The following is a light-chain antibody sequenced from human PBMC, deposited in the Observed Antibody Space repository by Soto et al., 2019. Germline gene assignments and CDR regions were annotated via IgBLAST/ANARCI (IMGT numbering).Light chain of an antibody. Sequence: QSVLTQPPSVSGAPGQRGTISCTGSSSNIGAGYDVHWYQQRPGAAPKLLISANINRPSGVPDRFSGSKSGTSASLAITGLQADDEGDYYCQSYDSTLSARYVFGTGTKVTVL. CDR3: QSYDSTLSARYV. CDR2: ANI. CDR1: SSNIGAGYD. V-gene: IGLV1-40*01. J-gene: IGLJ1*01.